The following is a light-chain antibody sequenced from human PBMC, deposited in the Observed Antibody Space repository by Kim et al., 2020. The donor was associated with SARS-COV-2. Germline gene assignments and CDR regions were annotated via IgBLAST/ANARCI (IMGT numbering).Light chain of an antibody. CDR3: QQYATSPET. V-gene: IGKV3-20*01. CDR1: QSVSSNF. J-gene: IGKJ1*01. Sequence: ENVLTQSPGTLSLSPGERATLSCRASQSVSSNFLAWYQQKAGQAPRLVIYSASSRASGIPDRFSGSGSGTDFTLTISTLEPEDFAEYYCQQYATSPETFGQGTKVDIK. CDR2: SAS.